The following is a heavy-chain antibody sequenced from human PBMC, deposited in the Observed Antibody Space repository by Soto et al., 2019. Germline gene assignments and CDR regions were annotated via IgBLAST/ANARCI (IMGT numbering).Heavy chain of an antibody. CDR2: FIPVYRTL. CDR1: GGSLGKSA. CDR3: ATGVIWIGYFTVDS. V-gene: IGHV1-69*13. J-gene: IGHJ4*02. D-gene: IGHD3-3*01. Sequence: SVKVSCKASGGSLGKSAINWVRQTPGQGLEWLGGFIPVYRTLNYAQKFQGRVTITADESTGTAYMTLSSLASDDTAVYYCATGVIWIGYFTVDSWGQGTRVTVSS.